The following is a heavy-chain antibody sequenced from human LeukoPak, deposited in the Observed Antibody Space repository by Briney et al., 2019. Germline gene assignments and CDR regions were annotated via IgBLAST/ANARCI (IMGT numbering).Heavy chain of an antibody. CDR3: GRIAINANNGMDV. Sequence: GGSLRLSCAASGFTFSSYAMSWVRQAPGKGLEWVSAISSSGGSTYYADSVKGRFTISRDNSKNTLYLQMNSLRAEDTAVYYCGRIAINANNGMDVWGQGTTVTVSS. D-gene: IGHD1/OR15-1a*01. CDR1: GFTFSSYA. CDR2: ISSSGGST. V-gene: IGHV3-23*01. J-gene: IGHJ6*02.